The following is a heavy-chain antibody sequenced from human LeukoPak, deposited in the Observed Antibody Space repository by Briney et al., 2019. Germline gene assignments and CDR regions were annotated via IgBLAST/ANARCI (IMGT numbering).Heavy chain of an antibody. J-gene: IGHJ5*02. D-gene: IGHD6-13*01. Sequence: GGSLRLSCATSGFIFSDYYLSWIRQAPGKGLEWVSYISSGGTIIYYADSVKGRFTISRDNVKNSLYLQMNSLRAEDTAVYYCARAVGYSRNWFGPWGQGTLVTVSS. CDR1: GFIFSDYY. CDR3: ARAVGYSRNWFGP. CDR2: ISSGGTII. V-gene: IGHV3-11*04.